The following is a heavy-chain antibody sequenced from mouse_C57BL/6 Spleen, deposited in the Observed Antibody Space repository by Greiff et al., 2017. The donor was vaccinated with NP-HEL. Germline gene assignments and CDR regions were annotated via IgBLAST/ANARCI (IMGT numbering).Heavy chain of an antibody. J-gene: IGHJ3*01. D-gene: IGHD2-3*01. CDR2: ISSGGDYI. V-gene: IGHV5-9-1*02. CDR1: GFTFSSYA. CDR3: TRDRDGYYFAY. Sequence: EVKLVESGEGLVKPGGSLKLSCAASGFTFSSYAMSWVRQTPEKRLEWVAYISSGGDYIYYADTVKGRFTISRDNARNTLYLQMSSLKSEDTAMYYCTRDRDGYYFAYWGQGTLVTVSA.